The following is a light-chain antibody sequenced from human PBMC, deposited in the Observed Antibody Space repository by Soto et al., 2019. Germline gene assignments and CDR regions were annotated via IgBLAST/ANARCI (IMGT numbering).Light chain of an antibody. CDR1: QSVSYY. J-gene: IGKJ5*01. V-gene: IGKV3-15*01. Sequence: EIMLTQSPAALSLSPGERANLSCRASQSVSYYLAWYQQKPGQAPRLLIYGASTRATGIPARFSGSGSGTEFTLTISSLQSEDFAVYYCQQYNNWPPITFGQAARLE. CDR2: GAS. CDR3: QQYNNWPPIT.